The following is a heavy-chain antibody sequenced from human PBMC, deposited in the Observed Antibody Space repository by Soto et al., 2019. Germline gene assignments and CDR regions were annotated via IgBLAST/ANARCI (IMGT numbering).Heavy chain of an antibody. V-gene: IGHV1-69*12. CDR2: IIPIFGTA. J-gene: IGHJ4*02. CDR3: ARAPLKGTARQFDY. Sequence: QVQLVQSGAEVKKPGSSVKVSCKASGGTFSSYAISWVRQAPGQGLEWMGGIIPIFGTANYAQKFQGRVTXXAXEXXSTAYMELSSLRSEDTAVYYCARAPLKGTARQFDYWGQGTLVTVSS. CDR1: GGTFSSYA. D-gene: IGHD2-21*02.